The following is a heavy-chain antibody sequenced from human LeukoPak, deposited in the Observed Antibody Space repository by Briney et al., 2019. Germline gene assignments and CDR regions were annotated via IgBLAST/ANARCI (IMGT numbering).Heavy chain of an antibody. CDR1: GFTFDDYA. CDR3: AKGSQGVAGSDY. J-gene: IGHJ4*02. D-gene: IGHD6-19*01. V-gene: IGHV3-9*01. CDR2: ISWNSGSI. Sequence: PGGSLRLSCAASGFTFDDYAMHWVRQAPGKGLEWVSGISWNSGSIGYADSVKGRFTISRDNAKNSLYLQMNSLRAEDTALYCCAKGSQGVAGSDYWGQGTLVTVSS.